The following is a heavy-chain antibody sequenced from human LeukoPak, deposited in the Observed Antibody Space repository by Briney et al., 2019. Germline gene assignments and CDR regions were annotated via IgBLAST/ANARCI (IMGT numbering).Heavy chain of an antibody. Sequence: PSETLSLTCTVSGGSIDSNGYYWGWIRQTPDKGLEWIGYIYFYGSTYYNPSLKSRVTISLDTSKTQFSLKLSSVTAADTAVYYCQGRLDTTTGISDYWGQGTLVTVSS. CDR2: IYFYGST. CDR3: QGRLDTTTGISDY. D-gene: IGHD4-17*01. CDR1: GGSIDSNGYY. V-gene: IGHV4-39*01. J-gene: IGHJ4*02.